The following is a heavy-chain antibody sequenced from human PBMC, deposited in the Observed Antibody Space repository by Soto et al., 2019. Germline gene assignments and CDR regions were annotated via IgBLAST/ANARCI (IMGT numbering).Heavy chain of an antibody. CDR3: AGDRRARPVGGESYGRDV. CDR1: GGSISSGDYS. Sequence: PSETLSLTCTASGGSISSGDYSWSWIRQPPGKGLEWIGYIYYSGSTYYNSALKSRVTISVDTSKKQCSLKLSSVTAADTAVYYCAGDRRARPVGGESYGRDVWGQGTTVTVS. J-gene: IGHJ6*02. CDR2: IYYSGST. V-gene: IGHV4-30-4*01. D-gene: IGHD6-6*01.